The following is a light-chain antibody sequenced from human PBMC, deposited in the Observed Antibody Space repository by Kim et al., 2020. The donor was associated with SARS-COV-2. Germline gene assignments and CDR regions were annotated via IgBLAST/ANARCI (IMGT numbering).Light chain of an antibody. CDR2: EVS. CDR1: SSDVGGYNY. CDR3: SSYADSKHWM. V-gene: IGLV2-8*01. Sequence: QSALTQPPSASGSPGQSVTISCTGTSSDVGGYNYVSWYQQHPGKAPKLLIFEVSKRPSGVPDRFSGSRSGNTASLTVSGLRAEDEADYYCSSYADSKHWMFGGGTQLTVL. J-gene: IGLJ3*02.